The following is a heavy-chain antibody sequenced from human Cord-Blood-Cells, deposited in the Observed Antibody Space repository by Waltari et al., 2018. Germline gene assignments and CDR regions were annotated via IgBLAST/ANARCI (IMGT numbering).Heavy chain of an antibody. CDR3: ARAPIVVVPAAFDY. J-gene: IGHJ4*02. D-gene: IGHD2-2*01. V-gene: IGHV4-38-2*01. CDR1: GYPISMGSF. CDR2: IYHSGST. Sequence: QVQLQASGPGLVKPSDTLSLTCAVSGYPISMGSFWGWTRQPPGKGLEWLGSIYHSGSTYYNPSLKSRVTISVDTSKNQFSLKLSSVTAADTAVYYCARAPIVVVPAAFDYWGQGTLVTVSS.